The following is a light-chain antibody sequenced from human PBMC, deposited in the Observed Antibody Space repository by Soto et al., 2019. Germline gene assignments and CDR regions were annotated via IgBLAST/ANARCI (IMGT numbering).Light chain of an antibody. CDR2: AAS. V-gene: IGKV1-9*01. CDR3: QQLRLYPST. Sequence: IPFTQSPPSMSASVGDRITITSGASQDIAIYLAWYQQKPGEAPKLLIYAASTLYGGVPSRFSGSGSGTDFALTITSLQAEDFATYYCQQLRLYPSTFGGGTKVDI. J-gene: IGKJ4*01. CDR1: QDIAIY.